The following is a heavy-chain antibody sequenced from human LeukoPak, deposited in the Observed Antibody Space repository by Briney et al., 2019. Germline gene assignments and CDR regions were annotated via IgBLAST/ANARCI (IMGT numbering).Heavy chain of an antibody. CDR2: IYPGDSDT. V-gene: IGHV5-51*01. Sequence: GESLKISCQGSGYRFTSYWIGWVRPMPGKGLEWMGIIYPGDSDTRYSPSFQGQVTISADKSISTAYLQWSSLKASDTAMYYCARQGNYYDTYYYYYGMDVWGQGTTVTVSS. CDR3: ARQGNYYDTYYYYYGMDV. J-gene: IGHJ6*02. D-gene: IGHD3-22*01. CDR1: GYRFTSYW.